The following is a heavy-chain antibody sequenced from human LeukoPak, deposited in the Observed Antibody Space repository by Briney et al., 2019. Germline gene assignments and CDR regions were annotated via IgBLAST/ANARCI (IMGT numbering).Heavy chain of an antibody. CDR3: SRSEIRIQLRAPYFLDY. D-gene: IGHD5-18*01. Sequence: NSSETLSLTCAVYGGSFSGYYWSWIRQPPGKGLEWIGEINHSGSTNYNPSLKSRVTISVDTSKNQFSLKLSSVTAADTAVYYCSRSEIRIQLRAPYFLDYWGQGTLVTVSS. CDR1: GGSFSGYY. V-gene: IGHV4-34*01. CDR2: INHSGST. J-gene: IGHJ4*02.